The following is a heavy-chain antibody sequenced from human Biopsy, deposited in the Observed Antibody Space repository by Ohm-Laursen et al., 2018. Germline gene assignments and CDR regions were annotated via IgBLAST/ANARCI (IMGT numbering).Heavy chain of an antibody. J-gene: IGHJ4*02. D-gene: IGHD6-19*01. CDR3: ARGRRTSGWPYFAN. Sequence: GSLRLSCAASGFTFSAYSLDWVRQAPGKGLEWVSSISRGGQHIYYADSVKGRFTISRDDAKRSLYLQMSSLRVDDTAVYYCARGRRTSGWPYFANWGQGTLVIVSS. CDR2: ISRGGQHI. V-gene: IGHV3-21*04. CDR1: GFTFSAYS.